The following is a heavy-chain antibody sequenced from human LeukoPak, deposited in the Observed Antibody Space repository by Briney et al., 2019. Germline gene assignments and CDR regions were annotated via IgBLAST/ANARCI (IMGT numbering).Heavy chain of an antibody. D-gene: IGHD5-24*01. CDR1: GLTVNSNY. CDR2: IYSGGTT. Sequence: GGSLRLSCAASGLTVNSNYMNWVRQAPGKGLQWVSVIYSGGTTYYADSEKGRFTISRDNSKNTLYLQMNSLRAEDTAVYYCARALLVRNGYNYSPNYFDYWGQGTLVTVSS. CDR3: ARALLVRNGYNYSPNYFDY. J-gene: IGHJ4*02. V-gene: IGHV3-53*01.